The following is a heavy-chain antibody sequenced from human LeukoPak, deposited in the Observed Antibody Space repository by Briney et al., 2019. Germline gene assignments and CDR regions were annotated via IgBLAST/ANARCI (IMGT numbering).Heavy chain of an antibody. V-gene: IGHV3-33*01. Sequence: GGSLRLSCAASGFTFSSYGMHWVRQAPGKGLEWVAVIWYDGSNKYYADSVKGRFTTSRDNSKNTLYLQMNSLRAEDTAVYYCAREGSGEYQHYFDYWGQGTLVTVSS. CDR1: GFTFSSYG. D-gene: IGHD2-2*01. CDR3: AREGSGEYQHYFDY. CDR2: IWYDGSNK. J-gene: IGHJ4*02.